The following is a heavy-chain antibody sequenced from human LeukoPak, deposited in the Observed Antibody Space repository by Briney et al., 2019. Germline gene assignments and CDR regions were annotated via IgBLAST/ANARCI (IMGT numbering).Heavy chain of an antibody. J-gene: IGHJ4*02. CDR1: GFTFSSYE. Sequence: GGSLRLSCAASGFTFSSYEMNWVRQAPGKGLEWVSYISSSGSTIYYADSVKGRFTISRDNSRNTLFLQMNSLRAEDTAVYYCMKDLAGAVAASDYWGQGTLVIVSS. V-gene: IGHV3-48*03. D-gene: IGHD6-19*01. CDR2: ISSSGSTI. CDR3: MKDLAGAVAASDY.